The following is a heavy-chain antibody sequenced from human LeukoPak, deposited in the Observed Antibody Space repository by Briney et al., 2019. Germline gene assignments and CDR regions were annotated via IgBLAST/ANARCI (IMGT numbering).Heavy chain of an antibody. J-gene: IGHJ3*02. D-gene: IGHD2-15*01. V-gene: IGHV1-18*01. CDR3: ARDRTDIPHAFGI. CDR1: GYTFTSYA. CDR2: ISVHNGNT. Sequence: ASVKVSCKASGYTFTSYAISWVRQAPGQGLEWMGWISVHNGNTNYAQKLQGRVTMTTDTSTTTVYMELKSLRSDDTAIYYCARDRTDIPHAFGIWGQGTVVTGS.